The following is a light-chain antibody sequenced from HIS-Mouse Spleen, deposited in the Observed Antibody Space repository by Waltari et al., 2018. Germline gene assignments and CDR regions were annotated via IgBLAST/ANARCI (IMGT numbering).Light chain of an antibody. Sequence: SYELTQPPSVSVSPGQTAMITCSGDALPKKYASCYQQKSGQAPVMVIYEESKRPSGSPERFSGSSSGTMATLTISGAQVEDEADYYCYSTDSSGNHRVFGGGTKLTVL. CDR3: YSTDSSGNHRV. J-gene: IGLJ2*01. V-gene: IGLV3-10*01. CDR1: ALPKKY. CDR2: EES.